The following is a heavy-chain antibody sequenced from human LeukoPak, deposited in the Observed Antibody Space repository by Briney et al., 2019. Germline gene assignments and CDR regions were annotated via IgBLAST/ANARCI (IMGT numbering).Heavy chain of an antibody. CDR2: INPNSGGT. CDR3: ARGSSGYWDNWFDP. Sequence: GASVKVSCKASGYTFTGYYMHWVRQAPGQGLGWMGRINPNSGGTNYAQKFQGRVTMTRDTSISTAYMELSRLRSDDTAVYYCARGSSGYWDNWFDPWGQGTLVTVSS. CDR1: GYTFTGYY. J-gene: IGHJ5*02. V-gene: IGHV1-2*06. D-gene: IGHD3-22*01.